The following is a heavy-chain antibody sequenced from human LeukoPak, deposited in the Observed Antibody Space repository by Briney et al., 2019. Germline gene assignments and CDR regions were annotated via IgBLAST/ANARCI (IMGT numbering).Heavy chain of an antibody. D-gene: IGHD3-22*01. CDR2: IYYSGST. Sequence: PSETLSLTCTVSGGSISSSSYYWGWIRQPPGKGLEWIGSIYYSGSTYYNPSLKSRVTISVDTSKNQFSLKLSSVTAADTAVYYCARSYYYDSSGYYLLYFDYWGQGTLVTVSS. CDR3: ARSYYYDSSGYYLLYFDY. J-gene: IGHJ4*02. V-gene: IGHV4-39*07. CDR1: GGSISSSSYY.